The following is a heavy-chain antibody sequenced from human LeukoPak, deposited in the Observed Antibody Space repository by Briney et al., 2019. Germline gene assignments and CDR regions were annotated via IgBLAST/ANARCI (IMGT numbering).Heavy chain of an antibody. V-gene: IGHV3-23*01. J-gene: IGHJ4*02. CDR2: ISGSGGST. CDR1: GFTFSSYA. Sequence: GGSLRLSCAASGFTFSSYAMSWVRQAPGKGLEWVSAISGSGGSTYYADSVKGRFTISRDNSKNTLYLQMNSLRAEDTAVYYCAKLSIMITFGGVIAPSYFDYWGQGTLVTVSS. CDR3: AKLSIMITFGGVIAPSYFDY. D-gene: IGHD3-16*02.